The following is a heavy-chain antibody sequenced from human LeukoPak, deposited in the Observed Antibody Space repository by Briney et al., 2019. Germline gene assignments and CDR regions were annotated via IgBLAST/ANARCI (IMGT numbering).Heavy chain of an antibody. D-gene: IGHD3-22*01. CDR3: ARDQTDSSGYYYVLDY. Sequence: GGSLRLSCAASGFTFSSYAMHWVRQAPGKGLEWVAVISYDGSNKYYADSVKGRFTISRDNSKNTLYLQMNSLRAEDTAVYYCARDQTDSSGYYYVLDYWGQGTLVTVSS. CDR2: ISYDGSNK. J-gene: IGHJ4*02. V-gene: IGHV3-30*04. CDR1: GFTFSSYA.